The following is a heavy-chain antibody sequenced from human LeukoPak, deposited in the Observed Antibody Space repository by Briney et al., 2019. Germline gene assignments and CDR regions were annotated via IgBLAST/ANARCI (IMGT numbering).Heavy chain of an antibody. Sequence: PSETLSLTCTVSGGSISSSSYYWGWIRQPPGKGLEWIGSIYYSGSTYYNPSLKSRVAISVDTSKNQFSLKLSSVTAADTAVYYCARDQIAKLDYDFWSGYPNWFDPWGQGTLVTVSS. CDR1: GGSISSSSYY. CDR2: IYYSGST. V-gene: IGHV4-39*07. D-gene: IGHD3-3*01. CDR3: ARDQIAKLDYDFWSGYPNWFDP. J-gene: IGHJ5*02.